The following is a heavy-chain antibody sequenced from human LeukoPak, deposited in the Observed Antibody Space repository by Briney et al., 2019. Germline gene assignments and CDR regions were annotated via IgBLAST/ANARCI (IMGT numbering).Heavy chain of an antibody. CDR1: GFTFSSYG. J-gene: IGHJ4*02. CDR3: ARGVTMATITPLLC. V-gene: IGHV3-30*03. CDR2: ISYDGSNK. D-gene: IGHD5-24*01. Sequence: PGRSLRLSCAASGFTFSSYGMHWVRQAPGKGLEWVAVISYDGSNKYYADSVKGRFTISRDNSKNTLYLQMNSLRAEDTAVYYCARGVTMATITPLLCWGQGTLVTVSS.